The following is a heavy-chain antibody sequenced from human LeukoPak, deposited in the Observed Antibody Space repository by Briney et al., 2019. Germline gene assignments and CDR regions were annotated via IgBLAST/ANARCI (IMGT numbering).Heavy chain of an antibody. CDR3: VKERSSGWYDFDY. CDR2: ISGSGGST. Sequence: PGGSLRLSCAASGFTFRSYAMSWVRQAPGKGLEWVSAISGSGGSTYYADSVKGRFTISRDNSKNTLYLQMSSLRGEDTAVYYCVKERSSGWYDFDYWGQGTLVTVSS. V-gene: IGHV3-23*01. J-gene: IGHJ4*02. D-gene: IGHD6-19*01. CDR1: GFTFRSYA.